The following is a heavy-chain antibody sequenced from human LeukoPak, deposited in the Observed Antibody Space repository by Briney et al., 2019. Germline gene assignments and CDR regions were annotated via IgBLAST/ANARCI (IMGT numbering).Heavy chain of an antibody. J-gene: IGHJ4*02. D-gene: IGHD3-10*01. Sequence: SETLSLTCTVSGGSISSYYWSWLRQPPGKGLEWIGYIYYSGSTNYNPSLKSRVTISVDTSKNQFSLKLSSVTAADTAVYYCARHQGGSGSYYTIFDYWGQGTLVTVSS. CDR1: GGSISSYY. CDR3: ARHQGGSGSYYTIFDY. CDR2: IYYSGST. V-gene: IGHV4-59*08.